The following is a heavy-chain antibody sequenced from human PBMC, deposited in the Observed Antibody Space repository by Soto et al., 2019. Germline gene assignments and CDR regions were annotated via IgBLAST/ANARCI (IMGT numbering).Heavy chain of an antibody. D-gene: IGHD3-9*01. CDR2: INAGNGNT. CDR3: ARAFYFEVIAAASDDFDI. CDR1: GYTFTGYA. V-gene: IGHV1-3*01. Sequence: ASVKVSCKASGYTFTGYAMHWVRQAPGQRLEWMGWINAGNGNTKYSQKFQGRVTITRDTSASTAYMELSSLRSEDTAVYYCARAFYFEVIAAASDDFDIRGQRTMVTVSS. J-gene: IGHJ3*02.